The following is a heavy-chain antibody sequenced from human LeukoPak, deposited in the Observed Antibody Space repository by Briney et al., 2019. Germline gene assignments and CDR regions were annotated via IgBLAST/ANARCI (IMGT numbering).Heavy chain of an antibody. CDR2: IYSGGTT. CDR1: GFIVSSNY. D-gene: IGHD1-26*01. V-gene: IGHV3-53*01. CDR3: ARVGEGAAKD. Sequence: PGGSLRLSCAASGFIVSSNYMSWVRQPPGKGLEWVSVIYSGGTTYYADSVKGRFTISRDNSKNTLYLQMNSLRAEDTAVYYCARVGEGAAKDWGQGILVTVSS. J-gene: IGHJ4*02.